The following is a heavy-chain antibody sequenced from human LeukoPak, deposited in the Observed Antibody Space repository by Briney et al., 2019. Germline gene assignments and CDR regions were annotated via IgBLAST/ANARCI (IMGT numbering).Heavy chain of an antibody. V-gene: IGHV3-15*01. CDR1: GFTFSSYG. CDR3: TTAYITIFGVVITYPY. J-gene: IGHJ4*02. Sequence: SGGSLRLFCAASGFTFSSYGMHWVRQAPGKGLEWVGRIKSKTDGGTTDYAAPVKGRFTISRDDSKNTLDLQMNSLKTEDTAVYYCTTAYITIFGVVITYPYWGQGTLVTVSS. CDR2: IKSKTDGGTT. D-gene: IGHD3-3*01.